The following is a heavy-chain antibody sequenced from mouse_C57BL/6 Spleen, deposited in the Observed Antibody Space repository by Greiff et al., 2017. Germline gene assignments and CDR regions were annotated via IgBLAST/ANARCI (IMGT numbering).Heavy chain of an antibody. V-gene: IGHV1-82*01. J-gene: IGHJ2*01. CDR3: ARYPYDGVSYFDY. D-gene: IGHD2-3*01. CDR1: GYAFSSSW. CDR2: IYPGDGDT. Sequence: QVQLQQSGPELVKPGASVKISCKASGYAFSSSWMNWVKQRPGKGLEWIGRIYPGDGDTNYNGKFKGKATLTADKSSSTAYMQLSSLTSEDSAVYYCARYPYDGVSYFDYWGQGTTLTVSS.